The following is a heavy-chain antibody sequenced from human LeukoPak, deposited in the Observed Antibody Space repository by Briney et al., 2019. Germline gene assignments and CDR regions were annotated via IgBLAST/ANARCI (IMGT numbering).Heavy chain of an antibody. V-gene: IGHV1-69*04. Sequence: SVKVSCKASGGTFSSYAISWVRQAPGQGLEWMGRIIPILGIANYAQKFQGRVTITADESTSTAYMELSSLRSEDTAVYYCARLDPDYYGSGSMGYYYYGMDVWGQGTTVTVSS. CDR2: IIPILGIA. J-gene: IGHJ6*02. CDR3: ARLDPDYYGSGSMGYYYYGMDV. CDR1: GGTFSSYA. D-gene: IGHD3-10*01.